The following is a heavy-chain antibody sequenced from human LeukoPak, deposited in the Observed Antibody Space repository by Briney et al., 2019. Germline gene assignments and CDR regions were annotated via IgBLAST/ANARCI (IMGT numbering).Heavy chain of an antibody. D-gene: IGHD2-21*02. CDR2: IYHRGST. CDR1: GYPISSGYY. V-gene: IGHV4-38-2*02. Sequence: SETLSLTCTVSGYPISSGYYWGWIRQPPGKGPEWIGGIYHRGSTYYNPSLKSRVTISVDTSKNQFSLKLNSVTAADTAVYYCARYRNCGSDCYDAFDIWGQGTMVTVSS. J-gene: IGHJ3*02. CDR3: ARYRNCGSDCYDAFDI.